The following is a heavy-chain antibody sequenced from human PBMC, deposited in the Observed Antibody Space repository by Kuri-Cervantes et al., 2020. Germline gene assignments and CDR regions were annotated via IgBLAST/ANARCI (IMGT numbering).Heavy chain of an antibody. CDR1: GGSISSGGYY. CDR3: ATGQMHYDILTGYYSKWGWFDP. Sequence: SETLSLTCTVSGGSISSGGYYWSWIRQHPGKGLEWIGYIYYSGSTYYNPSLKSRVTISVDTSKNQFSLKLSSVTAADTAVYYCATGQMHYDILTGYYSKWGWFDPWGQGTLVTVSS. CDR2: IYYSGST. D-gene: IGHD3-9*01. V-gene: IGHV4-31*03. J-gene: IGHJ5*02.